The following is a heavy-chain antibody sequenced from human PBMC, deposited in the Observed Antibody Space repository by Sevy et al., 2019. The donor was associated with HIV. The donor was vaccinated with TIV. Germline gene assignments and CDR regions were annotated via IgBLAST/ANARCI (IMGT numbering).Heavy chain of an antibody. CDR3: ARDLNYCSGGSCYWFDP. CDR1: EFTVSSNY. D-gene: IGHD2-15*01. J-gene: IGHJ5*02. Sequence: GGSLRLSCAASEFTVSSNYMSWVRQAPGKGLEWVSVIYSGGSTYYADSVKGRFTISRDNSKNTLYLQMNSLRAEDTAVYYCARDLNYCSGGSCYWFDPWGQGTLVTVSS. V-gene: IGHV3-53*01. CDR2: IYSGGST.